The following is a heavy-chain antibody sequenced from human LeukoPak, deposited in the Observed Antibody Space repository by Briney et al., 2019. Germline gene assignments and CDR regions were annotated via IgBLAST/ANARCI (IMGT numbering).Heavy chain of an antibody. CDR3: AKGYYYGSGSYYAPGAFDI. Sequence: GGSLRLSCAASGFTFSSYSMNWVRQAPGKGLEWVSYISSSSSTIYYADSVKGRFTISRDNAKNSLYLQMNSLRAEDTAVYYCAKGYYYGSGSYYAPGAFDIWGQGTMVTVSS. CDR1: GFTFSSYS. J-gene: IGHJ3*02. D-gene: IGHD3-10*01. V-gene: IGHV3-48*01. CDR2: ISSSSSTI.